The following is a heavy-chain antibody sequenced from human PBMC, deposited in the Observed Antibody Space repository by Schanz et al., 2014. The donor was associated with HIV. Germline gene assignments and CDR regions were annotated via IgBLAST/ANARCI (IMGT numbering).Heavy chain of an antibody. V-gene: IGHV1-69*06. CDR3: ARDPEGIAAAGSDY. D-gene: IGHD6-13*01. CDR2: ITPIFDTA. J-gene: IGHJ4*02. CDR1: GGTFNSYA. Sequence: QVQLVQSGAEVKKPGSSVKVSCKASGGTFNSYAISWVRQAPGQGLEWMGGITPIFDTANYAQKFQGRVTMTRDTSTTTVYMELRSLRSDDRAVYYCARDPEGIAAAGSDYWGQGTLVSVSS.